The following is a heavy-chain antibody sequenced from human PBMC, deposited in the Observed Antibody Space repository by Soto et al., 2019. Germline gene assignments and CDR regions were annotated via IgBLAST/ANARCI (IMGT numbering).Heavy chain of an antibody. D-gene: IGHD3-3*01. V-gene: IGHV3-21*01. Sequence: EVQLVESGGGLVKPGGSLRLSCVASEFSFSDNSMKWVRQAPGKGLEWVSSISSTSIYIFYADSVKGRFTISRDNAKNSLYLQMSSLRGEDTGVYYCARQRDGREWDFWGQGTLVTVSS. J-gene: IGHJ4*02. CDR3: ARQRDGREWDF. CDR2: ISSTSIYI. CDR1: EFSFSDNS.